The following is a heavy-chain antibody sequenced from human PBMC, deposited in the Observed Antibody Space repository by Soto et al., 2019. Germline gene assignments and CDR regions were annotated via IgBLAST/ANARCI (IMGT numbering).Heavy chain of an antibody. Sequence: EVQVLESGGGSVQPGGSLRLSCAASGFTFSNFAMSWVRHAPGKGLEWVSELSGSTGTKYYADSVKGRFIISRDNSKNTLHLQMNSLRAEDTAVYYCAKDTSSSPYYMDVWGKGTTVTVSS. CDR3: AKDTSSSPYYMDV. J-gene: IGHJ6*03. CDR1: GFTFSNFA. D-gene: IGHD2-2*01. V-gene: IGHV3-23*01. CDR2: LSGSTGTK.